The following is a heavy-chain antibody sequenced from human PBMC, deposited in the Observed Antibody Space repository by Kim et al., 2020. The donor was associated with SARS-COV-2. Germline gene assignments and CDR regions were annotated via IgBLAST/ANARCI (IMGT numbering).Heavy chain of an antibody. Sequence: SVKVSCKASGGTFSSYAISWVRQAPGQGLEWMGGIIPIFGTANYAQKFQGRVTITADESTSTAYMELSSLRSEDTAVYYCASITMVQGVNFDYWGQGTLVTVSS. D-gene: IGHD3-10*01. J-gene: IGHJ4*02. CDR1: GGTFSSYA. V-gene: IGHV1-69*13. CDR3: ASITMVQGVNFDY. CDR2: IIPIFGTA.